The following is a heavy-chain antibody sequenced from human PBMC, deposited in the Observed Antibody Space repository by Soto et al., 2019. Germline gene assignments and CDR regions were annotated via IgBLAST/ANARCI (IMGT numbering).Heavy chain of an antibody. D-gene: IGHD5-12*01. V-gene: IGHV4-39*01. J-gene: IGHJ6*02. CDR1: GGSISSSSYY. CDR2: IYHSGST. CDR3: ARASSTMYYYYCMDV. Sequence: PSETLSLTCTVSGGSISSSSYYWGWIRQPPGKGLEWNGSIYHSGSTYYNPSLNSRVTISVDTSKNQASLKLSSVTAADTAVYYCARASSTMYYYYCMDVWGQGTTVTVSS.